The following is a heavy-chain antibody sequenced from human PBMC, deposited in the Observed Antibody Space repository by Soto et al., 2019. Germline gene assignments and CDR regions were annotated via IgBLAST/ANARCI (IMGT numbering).Heavy chain of an antibody. J-gene: IGHJ6*02. CDR1: GGSISSYY. CDR2: IYYSGST. V-gene: IGHV4-59*01. CDR3: ARGHTAMAASHYYYYYGMDA. D-gene: IGHD5-18*01. Sequence: PSETLSLTCTVSGGSISSYYWSWIRQPPGKGLEWIGYIYYSGSTNYNPSLKSRVTISVDTSKNQFSLKLSSVTAADTAVYYCARGHTAMAASHYYYYYGMDAWGQGTTVTVSS.